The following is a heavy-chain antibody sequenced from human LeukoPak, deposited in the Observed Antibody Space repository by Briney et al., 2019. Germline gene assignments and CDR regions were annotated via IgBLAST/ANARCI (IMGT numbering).Heavy chain of an antibody. CDR1: GFTFSSYS. V-gene: IGHV3-21*01. Sequence: GGSLRLSCAASGFTFSSYSMNWLRQAPGKGLEWVSSISTSSGYIYYADSVQGRFTISRDSAKNSLYLQMNSLRAEDTAVYYCARAFGYYYGSGTYYRYFDYWGQGTLVTVSS. D-gene: IGHD3-10*01. CDR2: ISTSSGYI. J-gene: IGHJ4*02. CDR3: ARAFGYYYGSGTYYRYFDY.